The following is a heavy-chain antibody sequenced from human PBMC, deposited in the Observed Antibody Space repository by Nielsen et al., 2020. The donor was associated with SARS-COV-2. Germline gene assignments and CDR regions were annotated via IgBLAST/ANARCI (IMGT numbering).Heavy chain of an antibody. J-gene: IGHJ3*02. D-gene: IGHD3-22*01. V-gene: IGHV3-33*01. CDR3: ARELYDSSGYYPRFDI. CDR2: IWYDGSNK. CDR1: GFTFSSYG. Sequence: GGSLRLSCAASGFTFSSYGMHWVRQAPGKGLEWVAVIWYDGSNKYYADSVKGRFTISRDNSKNTLYLQMNSLRAEDTAVYYCARELYDSSGYYPRFDIWGQGTMVTVSS.